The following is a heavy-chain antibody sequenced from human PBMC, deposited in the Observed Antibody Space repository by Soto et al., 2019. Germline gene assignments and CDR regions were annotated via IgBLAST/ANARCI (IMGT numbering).Heavy chain of an antibody. D-gene: IGHD3-16*01. CDR2: ISAYNGNT. CDR1: GYTFTSYG. CDR3: ARDGGEQMGRYYYYGMDV. Sequence: ASVKVSCKASGYTFTSYGISWVRQAPGQGLEWMGWISAYNGNTNYTQKLQGRVTMTTDTSTRTAYMELRSLRSDDTAVYFCARDGGEQMGRYYYYGMDVWGQGTTVTVSS. V-gene: IGHV1-18*01. J-gene: IGHJ6*02.